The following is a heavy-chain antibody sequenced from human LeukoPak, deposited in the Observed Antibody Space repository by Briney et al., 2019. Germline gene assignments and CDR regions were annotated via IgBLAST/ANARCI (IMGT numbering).Heavy chain of an antibody. CDR1: GFTFSSYG. CDR2: IWYDGSNK. CDR3: ARDDALYCSGGSCFHFDY. V-gene: IGHV3-33*01. D-gene: IGHD2-15*01. J-gene: IGHJ4*02. Sequence: PGGSLRLPCAASGFTFSSYGMHWVRQAPGKGLEWVAVIWYDGSNKYYADSVKGRFTISRDNSKNTLYLQMNSLRAEDTAVYYCARDDALYCSGGSCFHFDYWGQGTLVTVSS.